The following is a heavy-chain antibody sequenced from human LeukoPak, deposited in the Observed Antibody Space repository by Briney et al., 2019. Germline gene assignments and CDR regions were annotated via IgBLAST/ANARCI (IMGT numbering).Heavy chain of an antibody. Sequence: ASVKVSCKASGGTFSSYAISWVRQAPGQGLEWMGRIIPIFGTADYAQKFQGSVTITTDESTSTAYMELSSLRSEDTAVYYCARDVGPTYSSGYVSFDYWGQGTLVTVSS. J-gene: IGHJ4*02. V-gene: IGHV1-69*05. D-gene: IGHD3-22*01. CDR1: GGTFSSYA. CDR3: ARDVGPTYSSGYVSFDY. CDR2: IIPIFGTA.